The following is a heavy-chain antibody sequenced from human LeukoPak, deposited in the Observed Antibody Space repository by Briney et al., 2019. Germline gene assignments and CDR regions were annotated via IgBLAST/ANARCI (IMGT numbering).Heavy chain of an antibody. V-gene: IGHV4-59*08. CDR1: GGSISSYY. CDR2: IYYSGST. CDR3: ARHSAPTVVRGVNYYYYYMDV. Sequence: SETLSLTCTVSGGSISSYYWSWIRQPPGKGLEWIGYIYYSGSTNYNPSLKSRVTISVDTSKNQFSLKPSSVTAADTAVYYCARHSAPTVVRGVNYYYYYMDVWGKGTTVTVSS. J-gene: IGHJ6*03. D-gene: IGHD3-10*01.